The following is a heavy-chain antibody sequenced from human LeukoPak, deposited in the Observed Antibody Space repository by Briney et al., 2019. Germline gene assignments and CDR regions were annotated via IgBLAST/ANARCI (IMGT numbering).Heavy chain of an antibody. V-gene: IGHV4-34*01. D-gene: IGHD4-17*01. CDR3: ARALLRPWFDP. CDR2: INHSGST. CDR1: GGSFSGYY. Sequence: KTSETLSLTCAVYGGSFSGYYWSWIRQPPGKGLEWIGEINHSGSTNYNPSLKSRVTISVDTSKNQFSLKLSSVTAADTAVYYCARALLRPWFDPWGQGTLVTVSS. J-gene: IGHJ5*02.